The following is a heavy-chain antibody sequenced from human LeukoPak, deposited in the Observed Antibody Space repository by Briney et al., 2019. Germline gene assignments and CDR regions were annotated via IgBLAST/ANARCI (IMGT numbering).Heavy chain of an antibody. Sequence: SETLSLTCTVSGGSISSSSYYWGWIRQPPGKGLEWIGSIYYSGSTYYNPSLKSRVTISVDTSENQFSLELRSVTAADAAAYYCARTYCDSTTCYRFDYWGQGTLVTVSS. V-gene: IGHV4-39*07. CDR1: GGSISSSSYY. CDR2: IYYSGST. CDR3: ARTYCDSTTCYRFDY. J-gene: IGHJ4*02. D-gene: IGHD2-2*01.